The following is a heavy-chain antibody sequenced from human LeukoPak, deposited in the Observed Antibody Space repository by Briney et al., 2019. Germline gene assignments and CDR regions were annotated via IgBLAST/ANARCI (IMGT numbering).Heavy chain of an antibody. CDR3: ARDRSSSQAFDI. Sequence: PSETLSLTCAVYGGSFSGYYWSWIRQPPGKGLEWIGEINHSGSTNYNPSLKSRVTISVDTSKNQFSLKLSSVTAADTAVYYCARDRSSSQAFDIWGQGTMVTVSS. D-gene: IGHD6-6*01. J-gene: IGHJ3*02. CDR1: GGSFSGYY. CDR2: INHSGST. V-gene: IGHV4-34*01.